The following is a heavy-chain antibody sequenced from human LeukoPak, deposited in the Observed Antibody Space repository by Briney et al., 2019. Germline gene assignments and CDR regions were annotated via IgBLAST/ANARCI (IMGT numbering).Heavy chain of an antibody. V-gene: IGHV3-33*01. CDR3: ARGYSSGWYFDY. CDR1: GFTFSSYG. Sequence: PGGSLRLSCAAYGFTFSSYGMRWVRQDAGKGLEWVAVIWYDGSNKYYADSVKGRFTISRDNSKNTLYLQMNSLRAEDTAVYYCARGYSSGWYFDYWGQGTLVTVSS. D-gene: IGHD6-19*01. J-gene: IGHJ4*02. CDR2: IWYDGSNK.